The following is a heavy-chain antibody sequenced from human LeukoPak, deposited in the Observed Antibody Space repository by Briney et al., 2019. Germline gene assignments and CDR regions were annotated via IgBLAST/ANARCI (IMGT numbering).Heavy chain of an antibody. Sequence: ASVKVSCKASGYTFTGYYMHWVRQAPGQGLEWMGWINPNSGGTNYAQKFQGRVTITTDESTSTAYMELSSLRSEDTAVYYCARDRTEQQLVSGYWFDPWGQGTMVTVSS. J-gene: IGHJ3*01. D-gene: IGHD6-13*01. CDR3: ARDRTEQQLVSGYWFDP. V-gene: IGHV1-2*02. CDR2: INPNSGGT. CDR1: GYTFTGYY.